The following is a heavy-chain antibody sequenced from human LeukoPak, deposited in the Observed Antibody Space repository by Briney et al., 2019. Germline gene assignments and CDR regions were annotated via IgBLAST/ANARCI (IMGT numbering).Heavy chain of an antibody. CDR1: GFTFSSYS. J-gene: IGHJ5*02. Sequence: GGSLRLSCAASGFTFSSYSMNWVRQAPGKGLEWVSSISSSSSYIYYADSVMGRFTISRDNAKNSLYLQMNSLRAEDTAVYYCARPYYYDSSAADSLFDPWGQGTLVTVSS. CDR2: ISSSSSYI. CDR3: ARPYYYDSSAADSLFDP. D-gene: IGHD3-22*01. V-gene: IGHV3-21*01.